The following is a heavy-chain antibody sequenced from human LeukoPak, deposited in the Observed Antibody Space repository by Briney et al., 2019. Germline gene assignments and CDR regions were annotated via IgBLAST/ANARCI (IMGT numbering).Heavy chain of an antibody. CDR1: GGSISSGGYY. D-gene: IGHD3-3*01. V-gene: IGHV4-30-2*01. J-gene: IGHJ4*02. CDR2: IYHSGST. CDR3: ASRKFGVATY. Sequence: SQTLSLTCTVSGGSISSGGYYGSWIRQPPGRGLEWIGYIYHSGSTYYNPSLKSRVTISVDRSKNQFSLKLSSVTAADTAVYYCASRKFGVATYWGQGTLVTVSS.